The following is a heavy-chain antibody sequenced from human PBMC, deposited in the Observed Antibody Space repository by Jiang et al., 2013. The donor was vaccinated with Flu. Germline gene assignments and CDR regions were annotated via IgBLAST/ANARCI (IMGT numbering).Heavy chain of an antibody. CDR2: INPSSGVT. V-gene: IGHV1-2*02. J-gene: IGHJ3*02. D-gene: IGHD2-2*01. Sequence: GAEVKKPGASMKVSCKASGYTFTAYYIHWVRQAPGQGLEWVGWINPSSGVTACAQKFQDRVTMTRDTSISSAYMELTSLRSDDTAVYFCARDIVVLPAAMSAAFDIWGQGTMVTVSS. CDR1: GYTFTAYY. CDR3: ARDIVVLPAAMSAAFDI.